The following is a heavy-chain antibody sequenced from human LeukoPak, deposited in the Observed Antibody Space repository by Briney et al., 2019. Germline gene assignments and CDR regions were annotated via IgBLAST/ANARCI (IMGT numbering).Heavy chain of an antibody. CDR3: ARDLWPGIVPAP. J-gene: IGHJ5*02. Sequence: GGSLRLSCAASGFTFSSYAMSWVRQAPGKGLEWVSAISGSGGSTYYADSVKGRFTISRDNSKNTLYLQMNSLRAEDTAVYYCARDLWPGIVPAPWGQGTLVTVSS. CDR2: ISGSGGST. CDR1: GFTFSSYA. V-gene: IGHV3-23*01. D-gene: IGHD2-2*01.